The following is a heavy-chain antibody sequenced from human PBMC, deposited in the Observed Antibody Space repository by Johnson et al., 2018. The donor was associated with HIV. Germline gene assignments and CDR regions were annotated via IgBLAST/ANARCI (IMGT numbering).Heavy chain of an antibody. Sequence: QEQLVESGGGVVQPGGSLRLSCAASGFTFSSYGMHWVRQAPGKGLEWVAFIRYDGSNKYYADSVKGRFTISRDNSKNTLYLQMHSLRAEDTAVYYCARAPYNWNEGLFAAFDMWGRGTKVTVSS. CDR3: ARAPYNWNEGLFAAFDM. V-gene: IGHV3-30*02. CDR1: GFTFSSYG. J-gene: IGHJ3*02. D-gene: IGHD1-20*01. CDR2: IRYDGSNK.